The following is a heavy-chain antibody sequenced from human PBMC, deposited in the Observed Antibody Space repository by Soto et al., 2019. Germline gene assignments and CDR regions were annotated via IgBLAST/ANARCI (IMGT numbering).Heavy chain of an antibody. CDR3: ARGLRITMVRGFVLETDY. CDR1: GYTFTGYY. J-gene: IGHJ4*02. V-gene: IGHV1-2*04. D-gene: IGHD3-10*01. CDR2: INPNSGGT. Sequence: QVQLVQSGAEVKKPGASVKVSCKASGYTFTGYYMHWVRQAPGQGLEWMGWINPNSGGTNYAQKFQGWVTMTRDTSISTAYMELSRLRSDDTAVYYCARGLRITMVRGFVLETDYWGQGTLVTVSS.